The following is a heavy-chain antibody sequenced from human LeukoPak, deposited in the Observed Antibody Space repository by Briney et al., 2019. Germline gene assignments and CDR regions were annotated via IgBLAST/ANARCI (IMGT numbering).Heavy chain of an antibody. J-gene: IGHJ4*02. CDR3: ARVPRPSYYYGSGSYYKVLVYFDY. V-gene: IGHV4-59*01. CDR2: IYYSGSI. CDR1: GGSISSYY. Sequence: SETLSLTCTVSGGSISSYYWSWIRQPPGKGLEWIGYIYYSGSINYNPSLKSRVTISVDTSKNQFSLKLSSVTAADTAVYYCARVPRPSYYYGSGSYYKVLVYFDYWGQGTLVTVSS. D-gene: IGHD3-10*01.